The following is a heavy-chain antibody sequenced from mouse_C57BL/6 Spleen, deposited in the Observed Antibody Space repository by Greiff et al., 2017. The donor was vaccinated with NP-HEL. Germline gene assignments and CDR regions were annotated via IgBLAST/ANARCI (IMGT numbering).Heavy chain of an antibody. Sequence: EVKLVESGEGLVKPGGSLKLSCAASGFTFSSYAMSWVRQTPEKRLEWVAYISSGGDYIYYADTVKGRFTISRDNARNTLYLQMSRLKSEDTAMYYCTRVGYYVSYAMDYWGQGTSVTVSS. J-gene: IGHJ4*01. D-gene: IGHD2-3*01. CDR1: GFTFSSYA. CDR3: TRVGYYVSYAMDY. CDR2: ISSGGDYI. V-gene: IGHV5-9-1*02.